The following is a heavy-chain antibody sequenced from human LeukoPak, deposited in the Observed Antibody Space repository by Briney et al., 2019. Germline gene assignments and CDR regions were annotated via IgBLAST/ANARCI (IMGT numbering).Heavy chain of an antibody. CDR1: GGSFSGYY. V-gene: IGHV4-34*01. CDR3: ARDGLYFYDSSGYNWFDP. D-gene: IGHD3-22*01. J-gene: IGHJ5*02. CDR2: INHSGST. Sequence: SETLSLTCAVYGGSFSGYYWSWIRQPPGKGLEWIGEINHSGSTNYNPSLKSRVTISVDTSKNQFSLKLSSVTAADTAVYYCARDGLYFYDSSGYNWFDPWGQGTLVTVSS.